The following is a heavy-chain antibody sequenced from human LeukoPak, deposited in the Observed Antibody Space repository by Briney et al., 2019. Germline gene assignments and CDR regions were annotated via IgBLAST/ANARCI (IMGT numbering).Heavy chain of an antibody. CDR3: AREGLNAHPAYCGGDCYPDTDAFDI. CDR2: INHSGST. V-gene: IGHV4-34*01. D-gene: IGHD2-21*02. Sequence: PSETLSLTCAVYGGSFSGYYWSWIRQPPGKGLEWIGEINHSGSTNYNPSLKSRVTISVDTSKNQFSLKLSSVTAADTAVYYCAREGLNAHPAYCGGDCYPDTDAFDIWGQGTMVTVSS. J-gene: IGHJ3*02. CDR1: GGSFSGYY.